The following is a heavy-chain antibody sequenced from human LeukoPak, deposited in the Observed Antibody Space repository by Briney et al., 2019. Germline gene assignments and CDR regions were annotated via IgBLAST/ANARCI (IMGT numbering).Heavy chain of an antibody. CDR1: GFGFNYYN. D-gene: IGHD4-17*01. J-gene: IGHJ6*03. V-gene: IGHV3-21*06. Sequence: GGSLRLSCAASGFGFNYYNMNWVRQTPGKGLEWVSSITTTSSHIFYADSVKGRFTISRDNAKNSLYLQMNSLTAEDTAVYYCARDPYNGAYGDNYYYYMDVWGKGTTVTIS. CDR2: ITTTSSHI. CDR3: ARDPYNGAYGDNYYYYMDV.